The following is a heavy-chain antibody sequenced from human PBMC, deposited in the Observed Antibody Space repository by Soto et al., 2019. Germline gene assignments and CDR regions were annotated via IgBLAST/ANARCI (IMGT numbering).Heavy chain of an antibody. CDR3: ARLPVVPAAIGAYYYGMDV. D-gene: IGHD2-2*02. V-gene: IGHV5-10-1*01. CDR1: GYSFTSYW. Sequence: PGESLKISCKGSGYSFTSYWISWVCQMPGKGLEWMGRIDPSDSYTNYSPSFQGHVTISADKSISTAYLQWSSLKASDTAMYYCARLPVVPAAIGAYYYGMDVWGQGTTVTVSS. CDR2: IDPSDSYT. J-gene: IGHJ6*02.